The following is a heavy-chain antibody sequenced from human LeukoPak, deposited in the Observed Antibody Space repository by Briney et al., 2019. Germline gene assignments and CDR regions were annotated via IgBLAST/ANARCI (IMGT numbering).Heavy chain of an antibody. Sequence: AGGSRRLSCAASGFTFSSYCMSWVRQAPGKGLGWVAFIRYDGSNKYYADSVKGRFTIARDNSKNTLYLQMNSLRAEDTAVYYCAKDLDRIPYNTYYDILTGYHFDYWGQGTLVTVSS. V-gene: IGHV3-30*02. CDR2: IRYDGSNK. CDR3: AKDLDRIPYNTYYDILTGYHFDY. D-gene: IGHD3-9*01. CDR1: GFTFSSYC. J-gene: IGHJ4*02.